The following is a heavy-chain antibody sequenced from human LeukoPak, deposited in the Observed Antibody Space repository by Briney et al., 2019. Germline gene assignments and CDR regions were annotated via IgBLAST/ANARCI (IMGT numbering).Heavy chain of an antibody. D-gene: IGHD3-3*01. J-gene: IGHJ3*02. CDR3: ARDVLRTVNDGRQTPYDPFEI. CDR2: IYDRGDT. CDR1: GGSISSYY. V-gene: IGHV4-59*01. Sequence: PSETLSLTCTVSGGSISSYYWSWIRQPPGKGLEWIGYIYDRGDTNYNPSLKSRVTISVDTSKNQLSLKLSSVTAADTAVYYCARDVLRTVNDGRQTPYDPFEIWGQGTMVTVSP.